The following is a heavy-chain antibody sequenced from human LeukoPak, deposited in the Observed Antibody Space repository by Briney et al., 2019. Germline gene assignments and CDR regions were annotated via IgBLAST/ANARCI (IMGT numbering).Heavy chain of an antibody. CDR3: ARRSSMGDYTFYYYYGMDV. CDR2: INHSGST. D-gene: IGHD4-17*01. V-gene: IGHV4-34*01. J-gene: IGHJ6*02. CDR1: GGSFSGYY. Sequence: SETLSLTCAVYGGSFSGYYWSWIRQPPGKGLEWIGEINHSGSTNYNPSLKSRVTISVDTSKNQFSLKLSSVTAADTAVYYCARRSSMGDYTFYYYYGMDVSGQGTTVTVSS.